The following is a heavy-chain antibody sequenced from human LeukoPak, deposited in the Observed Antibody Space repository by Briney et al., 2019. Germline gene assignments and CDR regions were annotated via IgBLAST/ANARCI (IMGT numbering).Heavy chain of an antibody. CDR1: GFTFTSSA. V-gene: IGHV1-58*02. J-gene: IGHJ4*02. CDR2: IVVGSGNT. Sequence: SVKVSCKASGFTFTSSAMQWVRQARGQRLEWIGWIVVGSGNTNYAQKFQERVTITRDMSTSTAYMELSSLRSEDTAVYYCAAGYYYDSSGWFTPLWWGQGTLVTFS. D-gene: IGHD3-22*01. CDR3: AAGYYYDSSGWFTPLW.